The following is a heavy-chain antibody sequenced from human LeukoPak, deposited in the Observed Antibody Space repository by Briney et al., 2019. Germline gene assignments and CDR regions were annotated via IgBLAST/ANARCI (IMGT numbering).Heavy chain of an antibody. Sequence: GGSLRLPCAASGFTFSSYEMNWVRQAPGKGLEWVSYISSSGSTIYYADSVKGRFTISRDNAKNSLYLQMNSLRAEDTAVYYCARFGSSGYTVDYWGQGTLVTVSS. D-gene: IGHD3-22*01. CDR1: GFTFSSYE. CDR2: ISSSGSTI. V-gene: IGHV3-48*03. CDR3: ARFGSSGYTVDY. J-gene: IGHJ4*02.